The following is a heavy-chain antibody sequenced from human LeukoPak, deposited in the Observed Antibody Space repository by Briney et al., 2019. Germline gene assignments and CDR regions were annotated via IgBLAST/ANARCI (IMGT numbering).Heavy chain of an antibody. V-gene: IGHV3-21*01. CDR1: GFTVSSNY. Sequence: PGGSLRLSCAASGFTVSSNYMSWVRQAPGKGLEWVSSISSSSSYMYYADAVKGRFTISRDNAKNSLYLQMNSLRAEDTAVYYCAREIFWSGYYSNLHFDYWGRGTLVTVSS. J-gene: IGHJ4*02. CDR3: AREIFWSGYYSNLHFDY. CDR2: ISSSSSYM. D-gene: IGHD3-3*01.